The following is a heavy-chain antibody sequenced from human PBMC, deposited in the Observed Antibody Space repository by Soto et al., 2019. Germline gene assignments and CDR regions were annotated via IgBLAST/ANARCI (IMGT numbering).Heavy chain of an antibody. CDR3: ARSVVAVIAFGYQYYGMDA. D-gene: IGHD2-21*01. J-gene: IGHJ6*02. CDR1: AGTFRSYA. V-gene: IGHV1-69*01. Sequence: QVQLLQSGAEVKRSGTSVKVSCKAAAGTFRSYAMSWVRQAPGQGLEWMGGIIPMFGTPNYAQNFKGRLTITADESTRTAYMEPSSLRSEDTAVYYWARSVVAVIAFGYQYYGMDAWGQGTTVTVS. CDR2: IIPMFGTP.